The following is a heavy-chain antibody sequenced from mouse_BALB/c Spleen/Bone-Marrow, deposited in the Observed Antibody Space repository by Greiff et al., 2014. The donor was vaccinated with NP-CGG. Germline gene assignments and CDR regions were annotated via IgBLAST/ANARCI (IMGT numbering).Heavy chain of an antibody. D-gene: IGHD1-1*01. V-gene: IGHV1S132*01. CDR1: GYTFTSYW. CDR3: AREGSRLRGYFDV. Sequence: VQLQESGAELVKPGASVKLSCKTSGYTFTSYWIQWVKQRPGQGLGWIGEIFPGTGTTYYNEKFKGKATLTIDTSSSTAYMQLSSQTAEDSAVYFCAREGSRLRGYFDVWGAGTTVTVSS. CDR2: IFPGTGTT. J-gene: IGHJ1*01.